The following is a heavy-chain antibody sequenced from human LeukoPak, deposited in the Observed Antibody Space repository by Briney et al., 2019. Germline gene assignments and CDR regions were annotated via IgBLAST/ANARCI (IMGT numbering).Heavy chain of an antibody. Sequence: GGSLRLSCAASGFTFNSYWMHWVRQASGKGLEWVANIKQDGSEKYYVDSVKGRFTISRDNAKNSVYLQMNSLRAEDTAVYYCARQLGGSGSYWGQGTLVTVSS. CDR1: GFTFNSYW. J-gene: IGHJ4*02. V-gene: IGHV3-7*01. CDR3: ARQLGGSGSY. CDR2: IKQDGSEK. D-gene: IGHD3-10*01.